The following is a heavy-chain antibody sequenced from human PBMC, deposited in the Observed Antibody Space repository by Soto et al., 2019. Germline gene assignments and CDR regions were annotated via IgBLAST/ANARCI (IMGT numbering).Heavy chain of an antibody. D-gene: IGHD2-15*01. Sequence: SETLSLTCTVSGGSISSYYWSWIRQPPGKGLEWIGYIYYSGSTNYNPSLKSRVTISVDTSKNQFSLKLSSVTAADTAVYYCARGLLIAGWFDPWGQGTLVTVS. CDR2: IYYSGST. J-gene: IGHJ5*02. CDR3: ARGLLIAGWFDP. V-gene: IGHV4-59*01. CDR1: GGSISSYY.